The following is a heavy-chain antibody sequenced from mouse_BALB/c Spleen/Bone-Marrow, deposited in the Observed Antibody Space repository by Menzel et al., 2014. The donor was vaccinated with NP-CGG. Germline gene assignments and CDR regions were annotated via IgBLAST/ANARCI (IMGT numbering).Heavy chain of an antibody. CDR3: ARSGYDYDYAMDY. J-gene: IGHJ4*01. CDR2: IDPYDSET. Sequence: QVQLQQSGAELVRPGAPVKLSCKASGYTFTSFWMNWVKQRPEQGLEWIGRIDPYDSETHYDQKFKDKAILTVDKSSSTASMQLISLTSEDSAVYYCARSGYDYDYAMDYWGQGTSVTVSS. V-gene: IGHV1-52*01. CDR1: GYTFTSFW. D-gene: IGHD2-4*01.